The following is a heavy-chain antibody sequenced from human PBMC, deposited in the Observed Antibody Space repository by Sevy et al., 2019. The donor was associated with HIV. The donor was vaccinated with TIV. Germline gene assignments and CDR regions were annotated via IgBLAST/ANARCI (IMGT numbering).Heavy chain of an antibody. CDR1: GGSISSYY. CDR2: IYYSGST. CDR3: ARGLVVPAAWDY. D-gene: IGHD2-2*01. Sequence: SETLSLTCTVSGGSISSYYWSWIRQPPGKGLEWIGYIYYSGSTNYNPSLKSRVTISVDTSKNQFSLKLSSVTAADTAVYYCARGLVVPAAWDYWGQGTLVTVSS. J-gene: IGHJ4*02. V-gene: IGHV4-59*01.